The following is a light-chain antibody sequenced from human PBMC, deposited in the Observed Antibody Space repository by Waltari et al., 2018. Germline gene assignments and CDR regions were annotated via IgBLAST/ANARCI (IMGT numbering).Light chain of an antibody. Sequence: QSALTQPPSASGSPGQSVTISCTGTSSDVGHYNYVSWYQQRPGSAPTLIVYEVQKRPSGVPDRFPGSKSGNTAYLTVSGLQGEDEAEYFCSAYAGSNNLLFGGGTKLTVL. CDR3: SAYAGSNNLL. J-gene: IGLJ3*02. V-gene: IGLV2-8*01. CDR2: EVQ. CDR1: SSDVGHYNY.